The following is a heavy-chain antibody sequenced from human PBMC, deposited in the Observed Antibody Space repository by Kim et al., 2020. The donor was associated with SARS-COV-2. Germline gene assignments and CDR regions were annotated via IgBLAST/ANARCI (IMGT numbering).Heavy chain of an antibody. CDR3: ARDRDYGDRANYYYYGMDV. D-gene: IGHD4-17*01. V-gene: IGHV4-31*02. Sequence: SRVTISVDASKNQFSLKLSSVTAADTAVYYCARDRDYGDRANYYYYGMDVWGQGTTVTVSS. J-gene: IGHJ6*02.